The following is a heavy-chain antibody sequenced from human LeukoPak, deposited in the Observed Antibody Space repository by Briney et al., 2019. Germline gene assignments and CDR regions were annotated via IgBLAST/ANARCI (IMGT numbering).Heavy chain of an antibody. V-gene: IGHV1-46*02. Sequence: GASVKVSCKASGYTFNSSYMHWVRQAPGQGLEWMGIINPSDDSTRYAQKFQGRVTMTEDTSTDTAYMELSSLRSEDTAVYYCATDPTPLAFGVVHAFDIWGQGTMVTVSS. CDR1: GYTFNSSY. D-gene: IGHD3-3*01. J-gene: IGHJ3*02. CDR3: ATDPTPLAFGVVHAFDI. CDR2: INPSDDST.